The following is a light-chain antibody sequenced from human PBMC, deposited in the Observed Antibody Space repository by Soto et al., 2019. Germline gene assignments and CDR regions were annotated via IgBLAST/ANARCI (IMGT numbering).Light chain of an antibody. CDR2: TAS. V-gene: IGKV1-39*01. J-gene: IGKJ2*01. CDR3: QQSYSTPPT. CDR1: QSISNY. Sequence: DIQMTQSPSSLSASVRDRVTVTCRASQSISNYLNWHQQKPGKAPKLLIYTASILQSGVPSRFSGSGSGTDFTLTTISLQPEDFATYSCQQSYSTPPTFGQGTKLEIK.